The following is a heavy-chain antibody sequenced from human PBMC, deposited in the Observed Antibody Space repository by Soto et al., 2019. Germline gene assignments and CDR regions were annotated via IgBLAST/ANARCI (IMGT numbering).Heavy chain of an antibody. CDR2: INHSGST. V-gene: IGHV4-34*01. Sequence: SETLSLTCAVYGGSFSGYYWSWIRQPPGKGLEWIGEINHSGSTNYNPSLKSRVTISVDTSKNQFSLKLSSVTAADTAVYYCAIGVQLWLGPDYWGQGTLVTVSS. J-gene: IGHJ4*02. CDR1: GGSFSGYY. D-gene: IGHD5-18*01. CDR3: AIGVQLWLGPDY.